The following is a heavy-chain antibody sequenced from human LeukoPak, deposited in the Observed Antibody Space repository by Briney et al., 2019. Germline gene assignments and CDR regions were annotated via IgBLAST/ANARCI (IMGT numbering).Heavy chain of an antibody. CDR3: AKSDCGGDCHLLDY. V-gene: IGHV3-23*01. D-gene: IGHD2-21*02. CDR2: FGGSGGTV. Sequence: GGSLRLSCAASGFTFSTYAMSWVRQAPGKGLEWVSHFGGSGGTVYYADSVKGRFTISRDNSKNTLYLQMNSLRAEDTAVYYCAKSDCGGDCHLLDYWGQGTLVTVSS. CDR1: GFTFSTYA. J-gene: IGHJ4*02.